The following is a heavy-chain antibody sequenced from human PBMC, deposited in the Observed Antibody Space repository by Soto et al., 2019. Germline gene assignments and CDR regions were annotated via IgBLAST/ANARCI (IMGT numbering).Heavy chain of an antibody. Sequence: SETLSPTCTDSGGAISSYYWSWMRQPPGKGLECIGYIYYSGSTNYNPSLKSRVTISVDTSKNQFSLKLSSVTAADTAVYYCARGYCSSTSCYAFYRYYYMDVWGKGTTVTVSS. CDR1: GGAISSYY. CDR3: ARGYCSSTSCYAFYRYYYMDV. J-gene: IGHJ6*03. V-gene: IGHV4-59*08. D-gene: IGHD2-2*01. CDR2: IYYSGST.